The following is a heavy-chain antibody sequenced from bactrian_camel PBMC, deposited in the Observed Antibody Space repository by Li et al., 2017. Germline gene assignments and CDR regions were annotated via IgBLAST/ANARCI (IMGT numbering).Heavy chain of an antibody. D-gene: IGHD7*01. CDR2: IYTGGSYI. Sequence: VQLVESGGGSVQPGGSLRLSCVASGNTGRSTYMAWFRQAPGKEREGVASIYTGGSYIYYVDSVKGRFTVSRDYAKKTVSLQMNSLKPEDTGMYYCAARTNLFGGGPSLAASTYSYWGQGTQVTVS. CDR1: GNTGRSTY. J-gene: IGHJ4*01. V-gene: IGHV3S40*01. CDR3: AARTNLFGGGPSLAASTYSY.